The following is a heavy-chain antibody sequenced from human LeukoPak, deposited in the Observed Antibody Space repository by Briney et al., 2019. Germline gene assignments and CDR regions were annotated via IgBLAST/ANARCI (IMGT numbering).Heavy chain of an antibody. D-gene: IGHD6-19*01. CDR2: IYCSGTT. V-gene: IGHV4-61*01. J-gene: IGHJ4*02. CDR3: ARVGIAVASPFFDY. Sequence: SETLSLTCTVSGGSVSSGSYYWPWIRQPPGKGLEWIGYIYCSGTTNYNPSLKSRVTISVDTSKNQFSLKLGSVTAADTAVYYCARVGIAVASPFFDYWGQGTLVTVSS. CDR1: GGSVSSGSYY.